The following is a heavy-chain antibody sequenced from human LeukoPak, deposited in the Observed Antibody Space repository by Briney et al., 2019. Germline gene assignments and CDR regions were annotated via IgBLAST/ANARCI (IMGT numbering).Heavy chain of an antibody. V-gene: IGHV3-66*01. J-gene: IGHJ3*02. D-gene: IGHD6-13*01. Sequence: PGGSLRLSCAASGFTVSSNYMSWVRQAPGKGLEWVSGIYSGGSTYYADSVKGRCTISRDNSKNTLYLQMNSLRAEDTAVYYCARDSSSWDAFDIWGQGTMVTVSS. CDR3: ARDSSSWDAFDI. CDR1: GFTVSSNY. CDR2: IYSGGST.